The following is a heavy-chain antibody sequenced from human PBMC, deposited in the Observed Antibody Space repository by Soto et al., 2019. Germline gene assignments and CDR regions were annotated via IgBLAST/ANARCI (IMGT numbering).Heavy chain of an antibody. CDR1: GYTFTSYD. Sequence: QVQLVQSGAEVKKPGASVKVSCKASGYTFTSYDINWVRQATGQGLEWMGWMNPNSGNTGYAQKFQGRVTMTRNTSISTACMERSSLRSEDTAVYYCARGRWYDYIWGSYRVHARRYYFDYWGQGTLVTVSS. CDR2: MNPNSGNT. J-gene: IGHJ4*02. D-gene: IGHD3-16*02. V-gene: IGHV1-8*01. CDR3: ARGRWYDYIWGSYRVHARRYYFDY.